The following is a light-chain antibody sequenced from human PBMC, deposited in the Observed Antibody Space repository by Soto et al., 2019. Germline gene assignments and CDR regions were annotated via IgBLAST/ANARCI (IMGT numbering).Light chain of an antibody. CDR3: QQYNNWPPIT. J-gene: IGKJ5*01. V-gene: IGKV3-15*01. CDR2: DTS. Sequence: EIVLPQSPATLSLSPGGRATLSLRASQSVIIKLAWYQQKPGQAPRLLIYDTSTRATGIPARFSGSGSGTEFTLTISSLQSEDFAVYYCQQYNNWPPITFGQGTRLEIK. CDR1: QSVIIK.